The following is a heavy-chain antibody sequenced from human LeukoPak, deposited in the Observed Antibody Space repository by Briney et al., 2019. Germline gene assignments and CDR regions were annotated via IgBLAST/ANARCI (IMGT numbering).Heavy chain of an antibody. J-gene: IGHJ4*02. V-gene: IGHV4-61*02. Sequence: SETLSLTCTVSGGSISSGSYYWSWIRQPAGKGLEWIGRIYSSGSTNYNPSLKSRVTISLDTSKNQFSLRLSSVTAADTAVYYCARASMRRRDGYNRHYEIDYWGQGTLVTVSS. CDR1: GGSISSGSYY. CDR2: IYSSGST. D-gene: IGHD5-24*01. CDR3: ARASMRRRDGYNRHYEIDY.